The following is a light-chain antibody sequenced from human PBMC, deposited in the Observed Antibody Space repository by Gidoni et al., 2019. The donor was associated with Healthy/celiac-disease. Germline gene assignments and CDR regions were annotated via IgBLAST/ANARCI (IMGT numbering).Light chain of an antibody. Sequence: EIVMTHSPATLSASPGERVTRSCRPSQSIGNNLAWYQQRPGQAPRILIYGASTRATGIPVRFSGSGSGTEFTLAINSLQSDDFAVYYCQQYKDSRPPWTFGQGTKVDVK. V-gene: IGKV3D-15*01. J-gene: IGKJ1*01. CDR3: QQYKDSRPPWT. CDR1: QSIGNN. CDR2: GAS.